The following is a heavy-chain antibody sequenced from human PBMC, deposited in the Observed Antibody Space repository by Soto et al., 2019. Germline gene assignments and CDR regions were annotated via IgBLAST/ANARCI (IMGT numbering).Heavy chain of an antibody. CDR1: GYTFTSYD. Sequence: QVQLVQSGAEVKKPGASVKVSCKASGYTFTSYDINWVRQATGQGLVWMGWMNTNSGNTGYAQKCQGRVAMTRNTSISTAYMELSSLRSEDTAIDSCARRGYSSSWYYYHCCGVDVWGQGTTVTVSS. V-gene: IGHV1-8*01. D-gene: IGHD6-13*01. J-gene: IGHJ6*02. CDR3: ARRGYSSSWYYYHCCGVDV. CDR2: MNTNSGNT.